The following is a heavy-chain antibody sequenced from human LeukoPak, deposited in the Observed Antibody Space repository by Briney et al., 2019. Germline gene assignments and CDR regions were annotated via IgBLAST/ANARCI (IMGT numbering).Heavy chain of an antibody. CDR1: GFTVSSTH. CDR3: ASGPRGRGYFQH. J-gene: IGHJ1*01. CDR2: IYSGGST. Sequence: GGSLRLSCVASGFTVSSTHMSWVRQAPGKGLEWVSVIYSGGSTYYADSVKGRSTISRDTFKNTLYLQMNSLRAEDTAMYYCASGPRGRGYFQHWGQGTLVTISS. D-gene: IGHD3-10*01. V-gene: IGHV3-53*01.